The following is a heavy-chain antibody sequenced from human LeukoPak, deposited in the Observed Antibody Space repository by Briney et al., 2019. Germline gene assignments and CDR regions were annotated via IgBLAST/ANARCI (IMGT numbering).Heavy chain of an antibody. V-gene: IGHV3-23*01. CDR1: GFTFSTYA. J-gene: IGHJ4*02. CDR3: ARAYYYGSGSYYIDY. Sequence: GGSLRLSCAASGFTFSTYAMSWVRQSPGKGLEWVSAISGSDAGKYYADSVKGRFTISRDNAKNSLYLQMNSLRDEDTAVYYCARAYYYGSGSYYIDYWGQGTLVTVSS. CDR2: ISGSDAGK. D-gene: IGHD3-10*01.